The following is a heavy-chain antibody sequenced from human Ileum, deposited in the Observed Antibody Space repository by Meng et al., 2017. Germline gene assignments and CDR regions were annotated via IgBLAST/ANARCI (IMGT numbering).Heavy chain of an antibody. J-gene: IGHJ4*02. CDR2: ISHSGSA. V-gene: IGHV4-4*02. Sequence: QVQVKEAGQGLVRPSGTLSLPGAVTRCDISSSTDWSWGRQPPGKGLEWIGQISHSGSAYYNPSLKSRVTMSVDKSKSQFSLMLTSVTAADTAIYYCARHGGYSQNFWGQGTLVTVSS. CDR3: ARHGGYSQNF. CDR1: RCDISSSTD. D-gene: IGHD4-23*01.